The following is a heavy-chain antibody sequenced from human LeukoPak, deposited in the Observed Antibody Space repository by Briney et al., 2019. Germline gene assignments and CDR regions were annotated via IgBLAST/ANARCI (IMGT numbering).Heavy chain of an antibody. Sequence: PGGSLRLSCAASGFTFSTYAMSWVRQAPGKGLEWVSAISGSGGSAYYADSVKGRFTIFRDNSKNTLYLQMNSLRAEDTAVYYCAKVATNYGGNYFDYWGQGTLVTVSS. V-gene: IGHV3-23*01. CDR2: ISGSGGSA. CDR1: GFTFSTYA. J-gene: IGHJ4*02. D-gene: IGHD3-10*01. CDR3: AKVATNYGGNYFDY.